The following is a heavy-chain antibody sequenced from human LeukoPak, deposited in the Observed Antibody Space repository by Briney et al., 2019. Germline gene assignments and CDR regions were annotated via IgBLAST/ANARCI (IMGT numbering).Heavy chain of an antibody. CDR1: GGSISSYY. D-gene: IGHD5-24*01. J-gene: IGHJ5*02. CDR3: ARMEMATGRWFDP. CDR2: IYYSGST. V-gene: IGHV4-59*12. Sequence: SETLSLTCTVSGGSISSYYWSWIRQPPGKGLEWIGYIYYSGSTNYNPSLKSRVTISVDTSKNQFSLKLSSVTAADTAVYYCARMEMATGRWFDPWGQGTLVTVSS.